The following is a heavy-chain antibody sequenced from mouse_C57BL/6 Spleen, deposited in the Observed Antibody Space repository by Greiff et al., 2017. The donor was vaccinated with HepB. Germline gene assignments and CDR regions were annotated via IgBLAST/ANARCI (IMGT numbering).Heavy chain of an antibody. V-gene: IGHV1-64*01. CDR3: ARSLFITTVVATGFDY. Sequence: QVQLQQPGAELVKPGASVKLSCKASGYTFTSYWMHWVKQRPGQGLEWIGMIHPNSGSTNYNEKFKSKATLTVDKSSSTADMQLSSLTSEDSAVYYCARSLFITTVVATGFDYWGQGTTLTVSS. J-gene: IGHJ2*01. CDR2: IHPNSGST. D-gene: IGHD1-1*01. CDR1: GYTFTSYW.